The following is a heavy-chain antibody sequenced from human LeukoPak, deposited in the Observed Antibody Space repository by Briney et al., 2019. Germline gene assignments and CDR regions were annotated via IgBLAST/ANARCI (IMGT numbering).Heavy chain of an antibody. V-gene: IGHV3-30*18. CDR3: AKDKGAMNSALDY. CDR2: ISYDGNVK. D-gene: IGHD3-10*01. J-gene: IGHJ4*02. Sequence: GRSLRLSCAASGFTFSNHGMHWVRQAPGKGLEWVSFISYDGNVKYYPDSVKGRFTISRDNSKNTLYLQMSSLKPEDTAVYYCAKDKGAMNSALDYWGRGTLVTVSS. CDR1: GFTFSNHG.